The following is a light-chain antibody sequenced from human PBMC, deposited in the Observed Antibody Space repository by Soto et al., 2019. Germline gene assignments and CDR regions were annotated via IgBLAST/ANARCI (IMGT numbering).Light chain of an antibody. CDR1: QSISSW. V-gene: IGKV1-5*03. CDR2: KAS. J-gene: IGKJ1*01. CDR3: QQYNSYSWT. Sequence: DIQMTQSPSTLSASVGDRVTITCRASQSISSWLAWYQQKPGKAPKLLSYKASTLESGVPSRFSGSGSDTEFTLTISSLQPDDFATYYCQQYNSYSWTFGQGTKVEI.